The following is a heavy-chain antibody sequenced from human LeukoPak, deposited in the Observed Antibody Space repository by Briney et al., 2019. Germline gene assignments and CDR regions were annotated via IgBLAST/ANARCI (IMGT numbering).Heavy chain of an antibody. CDR1: GFTFDDYA. V-gene: IGHV3-9*01. CDR2: ISWNSGTI. CDR3: AKMYYYDLEEANYFDY. D-gene: IGHD3-22*01. J-gene: IGHJ4*02. Sequence: PGRSLRLSCAASGFTFDDYAMHWVRQAPGKGLEWVSGISWNSGTIGYADSVKGRFTISRDNAKNSLYLQMNSLRAEDTALYYCAKMYYYDLEEANYFDYWGQGTLVTVSS.